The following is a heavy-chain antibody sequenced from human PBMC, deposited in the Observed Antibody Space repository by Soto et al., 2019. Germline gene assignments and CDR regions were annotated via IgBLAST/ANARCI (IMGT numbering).Heavy chain of an antibody. J-gene: IGHJ4*02. Sequence: QVQLQQWGAGLLKPSETLSLTCAVYGGSFSGYYWSWVRQPPGKGLEWIGEINHSGSTNYNPSPKSRVTLSVDTPKNQFSLKLSSVTAADTAVYYCALLRPNSSGSDYWGQGTLVTVSS. V-gene: IGHV4-34*01. CDR3: ALLRPNSSGSDY. D-gene: IGHD6-25*01. CDR1: GGSFSGYY. CDR2: INHSGST.